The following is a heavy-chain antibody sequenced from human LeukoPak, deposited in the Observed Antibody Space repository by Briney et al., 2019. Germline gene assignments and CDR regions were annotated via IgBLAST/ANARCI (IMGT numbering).Heavy chain of an antibody. CDR2: IKQDGSDK. Sequence: GGSLRLSCAASGFTFSTYWMSWVRQAPGKGLEWVANIKQDGSDKFYVASVKGRFTISRDNAKNSLYLQMNSMRAEDTAVYYCARDTSAAYCSGGSCRGWYFYYYYYMDVWGKGTTVTVSS. CDR1: GFTFSTYW. CDR3: ARDTSAAYCSGGSCRGWYFYYYYYMDV. D-gene: IGHD2-15*01. V-gene: IGHV3-7*01. J-gene: IGHJ6*03.